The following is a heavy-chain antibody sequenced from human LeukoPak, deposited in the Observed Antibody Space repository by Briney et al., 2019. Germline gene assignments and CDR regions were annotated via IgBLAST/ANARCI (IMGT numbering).Heavy chain of an antibody. Sequence: GASVKVSCKASGYTFTSYGISWVRQAPGQGLEWMGWISAYNGNTNYAQKLQGRVTMTTDTSTSTAYMELRSLRSDDTAVYYCARRPYYDFWSGYYTKGYYYYYMDVWGKGTTVTVSS. CDR3: ARRPYYDFWSGYYTKGYYYYYMDV. J-gene: IGHJ6*03. D-gene: IGHD3-3*01. V-gene: IGHV1-18*01. CDR2: ISAYNGNT. CDR1: GYTFTSYG.